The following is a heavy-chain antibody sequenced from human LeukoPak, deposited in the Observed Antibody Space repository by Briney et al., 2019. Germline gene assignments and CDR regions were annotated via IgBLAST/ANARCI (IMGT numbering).Heavy chain of an antibody. D-gene: IGHD1-14*01. Sequence: GSLRLSCAASGFLLSRYWMSWVRQAPGKGLEWVANIKEDGSEKYYVESMKGRFTISRDNVKNSLYLQINSLRAEDTAVYYCARDSFETDIDYWGQGTLVTVSS. J-gene: IGHJ4*02. CDR1: GFLLSRYW. CDR3: ARDSFETDIDY. V-gene: IGHV3-7*01. CDR2: IKEDGSEK.